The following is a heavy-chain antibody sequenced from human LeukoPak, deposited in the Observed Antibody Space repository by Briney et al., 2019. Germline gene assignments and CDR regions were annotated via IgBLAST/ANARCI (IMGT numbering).Heavy chain of an antibody. D-gene: IGHD3-22*01. CDR2: ISSSGSTI. Sequence: GGSLRLSCAASGFTFSDYYMSWIRQAPGKGPEWVSYISSSGSTIYYADSVKGRFTISRDNAKNSLYLQMNSLRAEDTAVYYCARQSYYYDSSGHYVYYFDYWGQGTLVTVSS. V-gene: IGHV3-11*01. CDR3: ARQSYYYDSSGHYVYYFDY. CDR1: GFTFSDYY. J-gene: IGHJ4*02.